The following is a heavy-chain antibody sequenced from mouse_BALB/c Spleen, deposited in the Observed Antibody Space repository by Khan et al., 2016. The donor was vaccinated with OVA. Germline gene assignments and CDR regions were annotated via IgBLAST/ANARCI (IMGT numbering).Heavy chain of an antibody. J-gene: IGHJ3*01. CDR2: IWSGGST. CDR3: ARNYDYDEGLAY. CDR1: GFSLTSYG. D-gene: IGHD2-4*01. Sequence: VQLQESGPGLVQPSQSLSITCTVSGFSLTSYGVHWVRQSPGKGLEWLGVIWSGGSTDYSAAFISRLSITKDNSKIQVFFKMNSLQANDTAIYYCARNYDYDEGLAYWGQGTLVTVSA. V-gene: IGHV2-2*02.